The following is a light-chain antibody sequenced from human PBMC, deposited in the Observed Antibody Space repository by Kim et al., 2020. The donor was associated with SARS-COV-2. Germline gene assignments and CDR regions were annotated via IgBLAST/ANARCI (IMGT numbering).Light chain of an antibody. CDR3: QQYGTSPFT. CDR1: LSVSTTY. Sequence: EIVLTQSPGTLSLSPGERATLSCRASLSVSTTYLAWYQQKPGQSPRLLIYSTSSRATGILDRFSGSGSGTDFTLTISRLEPEDFAVYYCQQYGTSPFTFGPGTKVDIK. V-gene: IGKV3-20*01. J-gene: IGKJ3*01. CDR2: STS.